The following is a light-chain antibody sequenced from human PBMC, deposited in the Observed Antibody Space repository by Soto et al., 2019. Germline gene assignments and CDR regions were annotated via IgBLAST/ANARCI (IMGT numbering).Light chain of an antibody. CDR3: SSYAGSNNLVV. CDR1: SSDVGGYSY. J-gene: IGLJ2*01. V-gene: IGLV2-8*01. CDR2: EVT. Sequence: HSALTQPPSASGSPGQSVTISCTGTSSDVGGYSYVSWYRQHPGKAPKLMIYEVTKRPSGVPDRFSGSKSANTASLTVSGLQAEDEADYYCSSYAGSNNLVVFGQGTKVIVL.